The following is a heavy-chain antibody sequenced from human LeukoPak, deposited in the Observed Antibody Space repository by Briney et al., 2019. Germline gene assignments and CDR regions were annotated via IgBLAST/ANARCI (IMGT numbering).Heavy chain of an antibody. J-gene: IGHJ4*02. Sequence: GESLKISCKGSGYSFTNYWIGWVRQMPGKGLEWMGIIYPGDSDTRYSPSFQGQVTISADKSISTAYLQWSSLKASDTAMYYCARQPYYDFWSGYYPSYFDYWGQGTLVTVSS. CDR3: ARQPYYDFWSGYYPSYFDY. CDR1: GYSFTNYW. CDR2: IYPGDSDT. D-gene: IGHD3-3*01. V-gene: IGHV5-51*01.